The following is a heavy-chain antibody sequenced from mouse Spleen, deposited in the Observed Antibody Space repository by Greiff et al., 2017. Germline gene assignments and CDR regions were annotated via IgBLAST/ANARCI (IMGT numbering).Heavy chain of an antibody. Sequence: EVQVVESGGGLVKPGGSLKLSCAASGFTFSSYAMSWVRQTPEKRLEWVATISSGGSYTYYPDSVKGRFTISRDNAKNTLYLQMSSLRSEDTAMYYCARRATGTTWYFDVWGAGTTVTVSS. V-gene: IGHV5-9-3*01. J-gene: IGHJ1*01. CDR2: ISSGGSYT. CDR1: GFTFSSYA. CDR3: ARRATGTTWYFDV. D-gene: IGHD4-1*02.